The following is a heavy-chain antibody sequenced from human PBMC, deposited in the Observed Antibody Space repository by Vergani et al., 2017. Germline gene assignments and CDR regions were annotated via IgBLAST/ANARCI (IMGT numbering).Heavy chain of an antibody. V-gene: IGHV1-24*01. D-gene: IGHD4/OR15-4a*01. CDR2: FDPEDGET. J-gene: IGHJ6*03. CDR1: GYTLTELS. Sequence: QVQLVQSGAEVKKPGASVKFSCKVSGYTLTELSMHWVRQAPGKGLEWMGGFDPEDGETIYAQKFQGRVTMTRNTSINTAYMELSRLSFEDAAVYYCARSTDYPDDYVSSDYFRRTLDVWGKGTTVTVS. CDR3: ARSTDYPDDYVSSDYFRRTLDV.